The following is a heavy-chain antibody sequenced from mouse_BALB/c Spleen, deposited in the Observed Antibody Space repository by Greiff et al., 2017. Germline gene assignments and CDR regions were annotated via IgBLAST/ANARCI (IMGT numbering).Heavy chain of an antibody. CDR2: IDPSDSYT. Sequence: QVQLQQSGAELVKPGASVKMSCKASGYTFTSYWMHWVKQRPGQGLEWIGVIDPSDSYTSYNQKFKGKATLTVDTSSSTAYMQLSSLTSEDSAVYYCTRRQLGLRFYAMDYWGQGTSVTVSS. CDR1: GYTFTSYW. J-gene: IGHJ4*01. D-gene: IGHD3-2*01. V-gene: IGHV1S127*01. CDR3: TRRQLGLRFYAMDY.